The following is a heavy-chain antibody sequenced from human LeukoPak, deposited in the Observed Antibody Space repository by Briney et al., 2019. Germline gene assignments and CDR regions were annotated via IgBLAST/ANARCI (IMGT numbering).Heavy chain of an antibody. CDR1: GFTFSNYW. CDR2: INQDRSTE. CDR3: TGERVESGFDI. Sequence: GGSLRLSCAASGFTFSNYWMPWVRQAPGKGLEWVANINQDRSTEQYVGSLKGRFTIFRDNAKNSLYLQMNSLRVDDTAVYYCTGERVESGFDIWGQGTLVTVSS. J-gene: IGHJ3*02. D-gene: IGHD1-26*01. V-gene: IGHV3-7*01.